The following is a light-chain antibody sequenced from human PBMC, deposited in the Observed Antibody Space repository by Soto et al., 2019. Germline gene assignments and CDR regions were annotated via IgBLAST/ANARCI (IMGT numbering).Light chain of an antibody. CDR3: QQYNNWWT. J-gene: IGKJ1*01. CDR1: QSIRSN. CDR2: GAS. Sequence: EIVMTQSPATLSVSPGERATLSCRASQSIRSNLAWYQQKPDQAPRLLIYGASTRATGIPGRFSGSGSETEFTLTISSLQSEDFAVYYCQQYNNWWTFGQGTKVEIK. V-gene: IGKV3-15*01.